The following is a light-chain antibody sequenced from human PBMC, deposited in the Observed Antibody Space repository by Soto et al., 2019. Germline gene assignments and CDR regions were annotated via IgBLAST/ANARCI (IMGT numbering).Light chain of an antibody. V-gene: IGLV2-14*01. CDR2: DVS. J-gene: IGLJ2*01. Sequence: QSVLTQPASVSGSPGQSITISCTGISSDVGGYNYVSWYQQHPDKAPKLMIYDVSNRRSGVSNRFSGSKSGNTASLTISGLQAEDEADYYCYSCTRSSTVLFGGGTKLTV. CDR3: YSCTRSSTVL. CDR1: SSDVGGYNY.